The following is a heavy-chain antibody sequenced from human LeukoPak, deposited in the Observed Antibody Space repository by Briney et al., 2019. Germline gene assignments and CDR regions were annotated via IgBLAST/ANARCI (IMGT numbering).Heavy chain of an antibody. J-gene: IGHJ5*02. D-gene: IGHD2-2*01. CDR3: ARYCSSTSWPRVYNWFDP. CDR1: GFTFDDYA. V-gene: IGHV3-9*01. CDR2: ISWNSGSI. Sequence: PGGSLRLSRAASGFTFDDYAMHWVRQAPGKGLEWVSGISWNSGSIGYADSVKGRFTISRDNAKNSLYLQMNSLRAEDTALYYCARYCSSTSWPRVYNWFDPWAQGTLVTVSS.